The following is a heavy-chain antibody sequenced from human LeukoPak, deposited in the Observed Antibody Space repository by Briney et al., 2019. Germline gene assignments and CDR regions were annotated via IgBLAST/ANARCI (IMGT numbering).Heavy chain of an antibody. D-gene: IGHD2-2*01. Sequence: PSETLSLTCTVSGGSISSGGYYWSWIRQHPGKGLEWIGYIYYSGSTYYNPSLKSRVTISVDTSKNQFSLKLSSVTAADTAVYYCARVLPAATLVADPWGQGTLVTVSS. V-gene: IGHV4-31*03. CDR2: IYYSGST. CDR1: GGSISSGGYY. CDR3: ARVLPAATLVADP. J-gene: IGHJ5*02.